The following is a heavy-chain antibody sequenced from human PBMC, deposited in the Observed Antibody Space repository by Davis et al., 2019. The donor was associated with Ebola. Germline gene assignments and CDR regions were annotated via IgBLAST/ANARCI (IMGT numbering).Heavy chain of an antibody. CDR3: ARGGSRNGMDV. CDR1: GFTFSTYA. D-gene: IGHD6-13*01. J-gene: IGHJ6*04. CDR2: ITSDSYYI. Sequence: PGGSLRLSCAGSGFTFSTYAMTWVRQAPGKGLAWVSSITSDSYYIYYADSVKGRFTISRDNAKNSLFLQMNSLRAEDTAVYYCARGGSRNGMDVWGSGTTVTVSS. V-gene: IGHV3-21*01.